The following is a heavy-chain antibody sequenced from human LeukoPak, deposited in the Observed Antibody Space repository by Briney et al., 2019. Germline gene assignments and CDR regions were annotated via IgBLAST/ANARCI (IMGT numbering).Heavy chain of an antibody. Sequence: GGSLRLSCAASGFTFSSYAMSWVRLAPGKGLEWVSGISGSGGSTYYADSVKGRFTISSDISKNTLYVQMNSLRAEDAAVYYCAKDKGWGYSSYDYYGMDVWGQGTTVTVSS. CDR2: ISGSGGST. V-gene: IGHV3-23*01. CDR3: AKDKGWGYSSYDYYGMDV. CDR1: GFTFSSYA. D-gene: IGHD1-26*01. J-gene: IGHJ6*02.